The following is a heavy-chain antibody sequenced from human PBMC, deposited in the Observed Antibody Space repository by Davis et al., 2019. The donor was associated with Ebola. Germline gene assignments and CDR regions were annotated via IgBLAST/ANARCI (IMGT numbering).Heavy chain of an antibody. D-gene: IGHD2-2*01. Sequence: SETLSLTCAVSGGSISSSNWWSWVRQPPGKGLEWIGEIYHSGSTNYNPSLKSRVTISVDKSKNQFSLKLSSVTAADTAVYYCARRQLHYYYYGMDVWGQGTTVTVSS. J-gene: IGHJ6*02. V-gene: IGHV4-4*02. CDR3: ARRQLHYYYYGMDV. CDR1: GGSISSSNW. CDR2: IYHSGST.